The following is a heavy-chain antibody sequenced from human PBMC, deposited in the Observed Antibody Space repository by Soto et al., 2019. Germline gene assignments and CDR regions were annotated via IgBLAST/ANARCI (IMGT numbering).Heavy chain of an antibody. CDR2: IYPGDSDT. D-gene: IGHD3-10*01. CDR3: TRPDFYFASGDWSF. Sequence: PGESLKISCEASGYPFTTYWIGWVRQMPGKGLEWMGIIYPGDSDTRYSPSFQGQVTISADKSINTVYLQWSSLKVSDTAIYYCTRPDFYFASGDWSFWGQGTLVTVSS. CDR1: GYPFTTYW. J-gene: IGHJ4*02. V-gene: IGHV5-51*01.